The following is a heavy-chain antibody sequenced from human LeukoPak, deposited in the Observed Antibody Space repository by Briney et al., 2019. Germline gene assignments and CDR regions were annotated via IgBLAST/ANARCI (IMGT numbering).Heavy chain of an antibody. J-gene: IGHJ4*02. CDR2: ISYDGSNK. CDR1: GFTFSSYA. D-gene: IGHD5-18*01. V-gene: IGHV3-30*04. CDR3: AKDTAMDSYYFDY. Sequence: GGSLRLSCAASGFTFSSYAMHWVRQAPGKGLEWVAVISYDGSNKYYADSVKGRFTISRDNSKNTLYLQMNSLRAEDTAVYYCAKDTAMDSYYFDYWGQGTLVTVSS.